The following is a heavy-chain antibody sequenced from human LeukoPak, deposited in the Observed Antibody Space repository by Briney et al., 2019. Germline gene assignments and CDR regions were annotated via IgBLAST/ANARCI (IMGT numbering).Heavy chain of an antibody. CDR1: GGSISSGGYY. J-gene: IGHJ5*02. Sequence: PSQTLSLTCTVSGGSISSGGYYWSWIRQPPGKGLEWIGYIYHSGSTYYNPSLKSRVTLSVDRSKNQFSLKLSSVTAADTAVYYCAMYCSSTSCTYNWFDPWGQGTLVTVSS. D-gene: IGHD2-2*01. CDR3: AMYCSSTSCTYNWFDP. CDR2: IYHSGST. V-gene: IGHV4-30-2*01.